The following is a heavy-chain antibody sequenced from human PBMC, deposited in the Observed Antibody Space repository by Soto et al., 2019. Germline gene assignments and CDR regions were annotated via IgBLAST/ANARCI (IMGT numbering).Heavy chain of an antibody. D-gene: IGHD4-17*01. J-gene: IGHJ4*02. CDR3: ARDYGDYVGGVSDY. CDR1: GGSISSSSYY. CDR2: IYYSGST. Sequence: QLQLQESGPGLVKPSETLSLTCTVSGGSISSSSYYWGWIRQPPGKGLEWIGSIYYSGSTYYNPSLKSRVTISVDTSKNQFSLKLRSVTAADTAVYYCARDYGDYVGGVSDYWGQGTLVTVSS. V-gene: IGHV4-39*02.